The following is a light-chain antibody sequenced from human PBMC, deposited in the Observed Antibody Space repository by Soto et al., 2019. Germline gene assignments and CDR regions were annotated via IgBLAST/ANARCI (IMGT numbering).Light chain of an antibody. CDR3: QQYNNWPRT. Sequence: EIVMTQSPATLSVSPGERATLSCRASQSVSSNLAWYQQKPGQAPRLLIYGASTRATGIPAGFSGSGPGTEFTLTISSLQSEDFAVYYCQQYNNWPRTFGQGTKVDIK. J-gene: IGKJ1*01. CDR2: GAS. CDR1: QSVSSN. V-gene: IGKV3-15*01.